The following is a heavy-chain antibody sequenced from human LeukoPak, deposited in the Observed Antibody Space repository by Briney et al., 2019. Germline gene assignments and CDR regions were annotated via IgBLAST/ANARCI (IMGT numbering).Heavy chain of an antibody. CDR1: GGTFSSYT. CDR2: IIPILGIT. J-gene: IGHJ4*02. D-gene: IGHD2/OR15-2a*01. V-gene: IGHV1-69*02. CDR3: ARVAGNSCYTFDS. Sequence: SVKVSCKASGGTFSSYTFSWVRQAPGQGLEWMGRIIPILGITNYTQKFQGRVTITADKSTTTAYMELNSMRSEDTAVYYCARVAGNSCYTFDSWGQGTLVTVSS.